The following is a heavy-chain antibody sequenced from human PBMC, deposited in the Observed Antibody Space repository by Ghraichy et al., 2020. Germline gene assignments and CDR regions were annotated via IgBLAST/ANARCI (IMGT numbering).Heavy chain of an antibody. J-gene: IGHJ6*02. D-gene: IGHD2-2*01. CDR3: ARDRYCSSTSCSYGMDV. V-gene: IGHV3-48*02. CDR1: GFTFSSYS. Sequence: GGSLRLSCAASGFTFSSYSMNWVRQAPGKGLEWVSYISSSSSTIYYADSVKGRFTISRDNAKNSLYLQMNSLRDEDTAVYYCARDRYCSSTSCSYGMDVWGQGTTVTGSS. CDR2: ISSSSSTI.